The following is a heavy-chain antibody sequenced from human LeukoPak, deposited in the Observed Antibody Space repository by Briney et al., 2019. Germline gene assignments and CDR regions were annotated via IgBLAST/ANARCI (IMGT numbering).Heavy chain of an antibody. D-gene: IGHD1-26*01. V-gene: IGHV5-51*01. CDR1: GYSFTSYW. CDR2: IYPGDSDT. CDR3: ARLLGGPIFRYYYYYMDV. Sequence: GESLKISCKGSGYSFTSYWIGWVRQMPGKGLEWMGIIYPGDSDTRYSPSFQGQVTITADKSISTAYLQWSSLKASDTAMYYCARLLGGPIFRYYYYYMDVWGKGTTVTVSS. J-gene: IGHJ6*03.